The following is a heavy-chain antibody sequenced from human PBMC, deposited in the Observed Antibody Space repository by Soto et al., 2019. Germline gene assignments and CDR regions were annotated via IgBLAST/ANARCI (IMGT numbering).Heavy chain of an antibody. CDR2: ISYDGSNK. D-gene: IGHD3-22*01. J-gene: IGHJ4*02. CDR1: GFTSSSYA. V-gene: IGHV3-30-3*01. Sequence: QVQLVESGGGVVQPGRSLRLSCAASGFTSSSYAMHWVRQAPGKGLEWVAVISYDGSNKYYADSVKGRFTISRDNSKNTLYLQMNSLRAEDTAVYYCARVARVYYDSSTFDYWGQGTLVTVSS. CDR3: ARVARVYYDSSTFDY.